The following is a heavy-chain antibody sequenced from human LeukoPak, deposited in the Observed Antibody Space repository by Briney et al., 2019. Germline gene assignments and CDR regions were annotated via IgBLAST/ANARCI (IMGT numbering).Heavy chain of an antibody. CDR3: ARDGARDGYRRNDY. Sequence: GGSLRLSCVASGFTFSGYWMSWVRQAPGKGRAWVANIKEDGSEKYYADSVKGRFTISKDNAKSSVYLQMSSLRAEDTAVYYCARDGARDGYRRNDYWGQGTLVTVSS. D-gene: IGHD5-24*01. CDR2: IKEDGSEK. J-gene: IGHJ4*02. CDR1: GFTFSGYW. V-gene: IGHV3-7*05.